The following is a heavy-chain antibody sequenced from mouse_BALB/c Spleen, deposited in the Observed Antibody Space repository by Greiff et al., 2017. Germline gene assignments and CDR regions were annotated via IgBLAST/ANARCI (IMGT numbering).Heavy chain of an antibody. Sequence: EVQLVESGGGLVQPKGSLKLSCAASGFTFNTYAMNWVRQAPGKGLEWVARIRSKSNNYATYYADSVKDRFTISRDDSQSMLYLQMNNLKTEDTAMYYCVRPPYYYGSSWFAYWGQGTLVTVSA. CDR3: VRPPYYYGSSWFAY. J-gene: IGHJ3*01. CDR2: IRSKSNNYAT. CDR1: GFTFNTYA. V-gene: IGHV10-1*02. D-gene: IGHD1-1*01.